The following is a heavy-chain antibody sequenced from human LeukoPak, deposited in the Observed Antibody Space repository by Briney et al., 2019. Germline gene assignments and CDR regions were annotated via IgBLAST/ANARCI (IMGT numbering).Heavy chain of an antibody. D-gene: IGHD3-3*01. Sequence: SETLSLTCTVSGGSISSYYWSWIRQPAGKGPEWIGRIYTSGSTNYNPSLKSRVTISVDTSKNQFSLKLSSVTAADTAVYYCARGWSGSDLNWFDPWGQGTLVTVSS. CDR3: ARGWSGSDLNWFDP. CDR1: GGSISSYY. CDR2: IYTSGST. V-gene: IGHV4-4*07. J-gene: IGHJ5*02.